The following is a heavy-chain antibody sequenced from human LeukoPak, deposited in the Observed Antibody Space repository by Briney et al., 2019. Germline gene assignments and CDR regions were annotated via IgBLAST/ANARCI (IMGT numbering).Heavy chain of an antibody. V-gene: IGHV3-23*01. CDR2: ISGGGDIT. CDR1: GFNFSNHA. Sequence: PGGSLRLSCAASGFNFSNHAMSCVRHTPGKGREWVSAISGGGDITYYADSVRGRFTISRDNSKDTLFLQMHSLRPGDTAVYYCVREDTPATANYWGQGTLVTISS. CDR3: VREDTPATANY. D-gene: IGHD2-21*02. J-gene: IGHJ4*02.